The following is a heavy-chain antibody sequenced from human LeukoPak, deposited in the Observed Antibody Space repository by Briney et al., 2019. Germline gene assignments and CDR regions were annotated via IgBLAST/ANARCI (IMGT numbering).Heavy chain of an antibody. J-gene: IGHJ6*02. CDR2: ISGSGGST. Sequence: GGSLRLSCAASGFTFSSYAMSWVRQAPGKGLEWVSAISGSGGSTYYADSVKGRFTISRDNSKNTLYLQMNSLRAEDTAVYYCAKFTYDSGGYHEPYYYYCGMDVWGQGTTVTVSS. CDR3: AKFTYDSGGYHEPYYYYCGMDV. V-gene: IGHV3-23*01. D-gene: IGHD3-22*01. CDR1: GFTFSSYA.